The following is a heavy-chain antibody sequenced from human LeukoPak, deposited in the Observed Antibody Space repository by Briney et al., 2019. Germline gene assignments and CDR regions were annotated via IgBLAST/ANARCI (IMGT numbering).Heavy chain of an antibody. CDR3: ARDYYYDSSGVYYYYYYMDV. CDR1: GFTFSSYE. J-gene: IGHJ6*03. V-gene: IGHV3-48*01. Sequence: GGSLRLSCAASGFTFSSYEMNWVRQAPGKGLEWVSYISSSSSTIYYADSVKGRFTISRDNAKNSLYLQMNSLRAEDTAVYYCARDYYYDSSGVYYYYYYMDVWGKGTTVTVSS. D-gene: IGHD3-22*01. CDR2: ISSSSSTI.